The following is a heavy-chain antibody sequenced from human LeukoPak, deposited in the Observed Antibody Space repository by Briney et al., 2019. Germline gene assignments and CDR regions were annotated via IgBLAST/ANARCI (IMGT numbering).Heavy chain of an antibody. D-gene: IGHD5-18*01. CDR1: GFTFSSYA. CDR3: AKDHGYSYGYFDAFDI. V-gene: IGHV3-23*01. Sequence: LAGGSLRLSCAASGFTFSSYAMSWVRQTPGKGLEWVSAISGSGGSTYYADSVKGRFTISRDNSKNTLYLQMNSLRAEDTAVYYCAKDHGYSYGYFDAFDIWGQGTMVTVSS. CDR2: ISGSGGST. J-gene: IGHJ3*02.